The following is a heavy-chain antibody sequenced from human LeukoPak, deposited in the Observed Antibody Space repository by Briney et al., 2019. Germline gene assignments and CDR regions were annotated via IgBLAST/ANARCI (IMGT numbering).Heavy chain of an antibody. Sequence: GASVKVSCKASGYTFTSYGISWVRQAPGQGLEWMGWISAYNGNTNYAQKLQGRVTMTTDTSTSTAYMELRSLRSDDTAVYYCARVSIISSGWYYPYYFDYGGQGTLVTVSS. J-gene: IGHJ4*02. V-gene: IGHV1-18*04. CDR3: ARVSIISSGWYYPYYFDY. CDR2: ISAYNGNT. CDR1: GYTFTSYG. D-gene: IGHD6-19*01.